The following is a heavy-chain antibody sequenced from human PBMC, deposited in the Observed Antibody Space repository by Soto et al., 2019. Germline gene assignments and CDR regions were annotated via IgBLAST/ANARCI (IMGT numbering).Heavy chain of an antibody. V-gene: IGHV3-15*01. J-gene: IGHJ4*02. CDR3: TTANPRFGELIY. CDR2: IKSKTDGGTT. Sequence: PGGSLRLSCAASGFTFSNAWMSWVRQAPGKGLEWVGRIKSKTDGGTTDYAAPVKGRFTISRDDSKNTLYLQMNSLKTEDTAVYYCTTANPRFGELIYWGQGTLVTVSS. CDR1: GFTFSNAW. D-gene: IGHD3-10*01.